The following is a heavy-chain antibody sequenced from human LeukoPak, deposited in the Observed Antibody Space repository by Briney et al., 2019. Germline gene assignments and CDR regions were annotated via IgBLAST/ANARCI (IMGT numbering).Heavy chain of an antibody. V-gene: IGHV3-48*03. CDR2: ISSSARTI. CDR3: ASSTAIGY. J-gene: IGHJ4*02. Sequence: PGGSLRLPCVVSGFTFSIYEMNWVRQAPGKGLEWVSYISSSARTIYYADSVKGRFTISRDNAKNSLYLQMNSLRTEDTAVYYCASSTAIGYWGQGTLVTVSS. CDR1: GFTFSIYE.